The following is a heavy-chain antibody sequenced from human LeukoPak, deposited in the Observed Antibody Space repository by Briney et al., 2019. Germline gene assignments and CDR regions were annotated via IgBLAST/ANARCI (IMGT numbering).Heavy chain of an antibody. CDR3: ARHNYGSGSLNRGWFDP. Sequence: PSETLSLTCAVYGGSFSGYYWSWIRQPPGKGLEWIGEINHSGSTNYIPSLKSRVTISVDTSKNQFSLKLSSVTAADTAVYYCARHNYGSGSLNRGWFDPWGQGALVTVSS. D-gene: IGHD3-10*01. CDR2: INHSGST. J-gene: IGHJ5*02. V-gene: IGHV4-34*01. CDR1: GGSFSGYY.